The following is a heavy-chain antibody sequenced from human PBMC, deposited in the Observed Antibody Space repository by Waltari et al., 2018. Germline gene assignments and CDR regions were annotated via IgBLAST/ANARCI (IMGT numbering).Heavy chain of an antibody. CDR3: AKGETETFGSFDS. Sequence: EVQLLESGGGLVQHGGSLRLSCAASEFTFSDCALRWVRQASGKGLEWVSGIRGSGKNTYYADSVKGRFTISRDNSKNMLYLQMNSLRAEDTAVYYCAKGETETFGSFDSWGQGTLVTVSS. CDR1: EFTFSDCA. D-gene: IGHD1-7*01. J-gene: IGHJ4*02. V-gene: IGHV3-23*01. CDR2: IRGSGKNT.